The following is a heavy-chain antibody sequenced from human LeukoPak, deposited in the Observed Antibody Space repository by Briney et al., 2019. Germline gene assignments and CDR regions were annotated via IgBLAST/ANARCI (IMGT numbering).Heavy chain of an antibody. CDR2: ITGSGGNT. Sequence: GGSVRLSCAASGFTFSSYAMSWVRLAPGKGLEWVSAITGSGGNTYYADSVKGRFTISRDNSKNTLYLQMNSLRVEDTAVYYCAKDHRGLLWFGGLLVYWGQGTLVTVSS. CDR1: GFTFSSYA. CDR3: AKDHRGLLWFGGLLVY. J-gene: IGHJ4*02. D-gene: IGHD3-10*01. V-gene: IGHV3-23*01.